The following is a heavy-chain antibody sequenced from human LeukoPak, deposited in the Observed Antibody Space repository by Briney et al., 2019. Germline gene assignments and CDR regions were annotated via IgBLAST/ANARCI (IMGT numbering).Heavy chain of an antibody. J-gene: IGHJ5*02. Sequence: SETLSLTCAVYGGSFSGYYWSWIRQPPGKGLEWIGEINHSGSTNYNPSLKSRVTISVDTSKKQFSLKLSSVTAADTAVYYCARGRRAYIAVAASWGQGTLVTVSS. CDR3: ARGRRAYIAVAAS. V-gene: IGHV4-34*01. D-gene: IGHD6-19*01. CDR1: GGSFSGYY. CDR2: INHSGST.